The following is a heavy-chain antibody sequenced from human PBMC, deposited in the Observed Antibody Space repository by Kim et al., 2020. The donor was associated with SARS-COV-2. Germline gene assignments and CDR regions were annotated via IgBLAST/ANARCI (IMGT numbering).Heavy chain of an antibody. J-gene: IGHJ4*02. CDR3: ARVFGTRIRGVIVKHYFDY. D-gene: IGHD3-10*01. Sequence: GGSLRLSCAASGFTFSDYYMSWIRQAPGKGLEWVSYISSSSSYTNYADSVKGRFTISRDNAKNSLYLQMNSLRAEDTAVYYCARVFGTRIRGVIVKHYFDYWGQGTLVTVSS. CDR1: GFTFSDYY. V-gene: IGHV3-11*05. CDR2: ISSSSSYT.